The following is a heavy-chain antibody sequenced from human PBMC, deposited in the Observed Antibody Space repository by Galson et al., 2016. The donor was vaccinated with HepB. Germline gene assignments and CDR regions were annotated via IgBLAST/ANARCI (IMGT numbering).Heavy chain of an antibody. V-gene: IGHV3-72*01. D-gene: IGHD3-10*01. CDR3: AGDASGSYRWEF. Sequence: SLRLSCAASGFSFSDHYMDWVRQAPGKGLEWVGRSRNEAYRYTTEYAASVKGRFTISRDDSKDSVYLQMNSLKTEDTAVYYCAGDASGSYRWEFWGQGTLVTGAS. CDR2: SRNEAYRYTT. J-gene: IGHJ4*02. CDR1: GFSFSDHY.